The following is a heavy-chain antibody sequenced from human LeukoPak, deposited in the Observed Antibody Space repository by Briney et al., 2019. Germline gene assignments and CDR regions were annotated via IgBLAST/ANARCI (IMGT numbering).Heavy chain of an antibody. CDR3: AKARYSSSWYHFDY. CDR2: ISGSGGST. J-gene: IGHJ4*02. D-gene: IGHD6-13*01. V-gene: IGHV3-23*01. Sequence: PGGSLRLSCAASGFTFSSYAMSWVRQAPGKGLEWVSAISGSGGSTYYADSVKGRFTISRDNSKNTLYLQMNSLRVEDTAIYYCAKARYSSSWYHFDYWGQGTLSPSPQ. CDR1: GFTFSSYA.